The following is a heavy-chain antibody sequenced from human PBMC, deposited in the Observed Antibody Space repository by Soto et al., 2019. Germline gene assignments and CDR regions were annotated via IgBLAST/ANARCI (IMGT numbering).Heavy chain of an antibody. V-gene: IGHV4-30-2*01. CDR1: GGSISSGGYS. J-gene: IGHJ5*02. CDR2: IYHSGTS. CDR3: ARVPSP. Sequence: QLQLQESGSGLVKPSQTLSLTCAVSGGSISSGGYSWSWIRQPPGKGLDWIGYIYHSGTSYISPSRKSRVTLPVARSKNQFSRKLSSVPAADTAVYYCARVPSPWGQGTLVTVSS.